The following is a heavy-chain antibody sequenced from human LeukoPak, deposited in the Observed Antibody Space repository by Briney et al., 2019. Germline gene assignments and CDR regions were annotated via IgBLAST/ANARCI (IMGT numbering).Heavy chain of an antibody. Sequence: SETLSLTCTVSGGSISSGSYYWNWIRQPAGKGLEWIGRIYTSGSTNYNPSLKSRVTMSVDTSKNQFSLKLSSVTAADTAVYYCARYANPVGAKVVNAFDIWGQGTMVTVSS. CDR1: GGSISSGSYY. CDR3: ARYANPVGAKVVNAFDI. D-gene: IGHD1-26*01. CDR2: IYTSGST. V-gene: IGHV4-61*02. J-gene: IGHJ3*02.